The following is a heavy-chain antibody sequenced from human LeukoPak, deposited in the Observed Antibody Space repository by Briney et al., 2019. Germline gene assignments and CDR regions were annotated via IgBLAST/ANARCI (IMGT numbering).Heavy chain of an antibody. D-gene: IGHD1/OR15-1a*01. Sequence: GGSLRLSCAASGFPFSVAWMHWFRHVPGKGLMWVSRITTDETTSYADSVRGRFSISRDNAKNTVYLQMDSLRVEDTAVYYCAKDWFATTDYWGQGILVTVSS. CDR3: AKDWFATTDY. CDR1: GFPFSVAW. CDR2: ITTDETT. J-gene: IGHJ4*02. V-gene: IGHV3-74*01.